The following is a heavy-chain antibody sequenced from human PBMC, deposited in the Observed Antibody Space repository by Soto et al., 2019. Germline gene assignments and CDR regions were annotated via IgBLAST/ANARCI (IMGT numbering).Heavy chain of an antibody. CDR3: SRVWILWFGELSKTYNWFDP. Sequence: SETLSLTCAVYGGSFSGYYWSWIRQPPGKRLEWIGEINHSGNTNYNPSLKSRVTISVDTSKNQFSLKLSSVTAADTAVYYFSRVWILWFGELSKTYNWFDPWGQGTLVTVSS. D-gene: IGHD3-10*01. CDR2: INHSGNT. CDR1: GGSFSGYY. J-gene: IGHJ5*02. V-gene: IGHV4-34*01.